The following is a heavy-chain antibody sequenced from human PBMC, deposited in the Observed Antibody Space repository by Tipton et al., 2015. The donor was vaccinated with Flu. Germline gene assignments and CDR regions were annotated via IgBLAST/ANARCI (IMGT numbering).Heavy chain of an antibody. CDR1: GYTFTTYY. V-gene: IGHV1-46*01. CDR2: INPSGGST. D-gene: IGHD1-26*01. J-gene: IGHJ6*02. CDR3: ARDPEVGTTSLRMDV. Sequence: QVQLVQSGAEVKKPGASVKVSCKASGYTFTTYYMHWVRQAPGQGLEWMGIINPSGGSTSYPQKFQGRVTMTRDTSTSTVYMELSSLRSEDTAVYYCARDPEVGTTSLRMDVWGQGTTVTVSS.